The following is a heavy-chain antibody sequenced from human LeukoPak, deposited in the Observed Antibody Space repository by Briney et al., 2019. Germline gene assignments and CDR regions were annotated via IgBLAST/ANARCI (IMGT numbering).Heavy chain of an antibody. CDR1: GGSISSYY. J-gene: IGHJ4*02. Sequence: KPSETLSLTCTVSGGSISSYYWSWIRQPPGKGLEWIGYIYYRGSTNYNPSLKSRVTISVDTSKNQFSLKLSSVTAADTAVYYCARDRSYGDYDYWGQGTLVTVSS. CDR3: ARDRSYGDYDY. CDR2: IYYRGST. D-gene: IGHD4-17*01. V-gene: IGHV4-59*12.